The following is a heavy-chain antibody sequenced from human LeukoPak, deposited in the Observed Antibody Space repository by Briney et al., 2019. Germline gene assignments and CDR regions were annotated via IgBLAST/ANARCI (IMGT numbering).Heavy chain of an antibody. V-gene: IGHV3-9*01. Sequence: PGGSLRLSCAASGFTFDDYAMHWVRQAPGKGLEWVSGISWNSGSIGYADSVKGRFTISRDNAKNSLYLQMNSLRAEDTALYYCAKDIGPGSGYYSAFDYWGQGTLVTVSS. CDR2: ISWNSGSI. J-gene: IGHJ4*02. CDR1: GFTFDDYA. D-gene: IGHD3-22*01. CDR3: AKDIGPGSGYYSAFDY.